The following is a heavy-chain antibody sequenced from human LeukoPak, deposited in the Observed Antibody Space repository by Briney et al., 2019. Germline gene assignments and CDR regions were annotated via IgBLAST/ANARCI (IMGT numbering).Heavy chain of an antibody. CDR2: ISGSGAGT. D-gene: IGHD6-25*01. Sequence: PGGSLRLSCAASGFSGFTFSSYAMSWVRQAPGKGLQWVSSISGSGAGTNYADSVKGRFTISRDNSKNTLYLQMNSLRAEDTAVYYCAKYAAGRSDYWGQGTLVTVSS. CDR1: GFSGFTFSSYA. CDR3: AKYAAGRSDY. J-gene: IGHJ4*02. V-gene: IGHV3-23*01.